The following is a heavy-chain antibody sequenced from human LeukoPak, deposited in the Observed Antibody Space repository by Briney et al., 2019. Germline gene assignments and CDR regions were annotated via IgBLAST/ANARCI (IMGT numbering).Heavy chain of an antibody. D-gene: IGHD3-3*01. CDR3: AREYLFHGSRYDSLYPV. CDR1: GFTFSSYA. Sequence: PGGSLRLSCSASGFTFSSYAMHWVRQAPGKGLEYVSAISSNGGSTYYADSVKGRFTISRDNSKNTLYLQMSSLRAEDTAVYYCAREYLFHGSRYDSLYPVWGQGTTVTVSS. CDR2: ISSNGGST. J-gene: IGHJ6*02. V-gene: IGHV3-64D*09.